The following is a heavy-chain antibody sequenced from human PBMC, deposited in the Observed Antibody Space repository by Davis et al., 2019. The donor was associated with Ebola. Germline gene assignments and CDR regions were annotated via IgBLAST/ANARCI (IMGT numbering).Heavy chain of an antibody. J-gene: IGHJ4*02. CDR3: ARAPYYYDVSGFYVDY. CDR1: GYSFTSYW. V-gene: IGHV5-51*01. Sequence: GESLKISCKGSGYSFTSYWIVWVRQMPGKGLEWMGIIYPGDSDTRYSPSFLGQVIFSADKSISTAYLQWSSLKASDTATYYCARAPYYYDVSGFYVDYWGRGTLVTVSS. D-gene: IGHD3-22*01. CDR2: IYPGDSDT.